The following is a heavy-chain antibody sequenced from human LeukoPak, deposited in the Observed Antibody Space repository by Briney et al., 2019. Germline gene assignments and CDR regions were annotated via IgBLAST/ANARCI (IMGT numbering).Heavy chain of an antibody. CDR1: GFTFSSYG. V-gene: IGHV3-30*03. J-gene: IGHJ6*02. CDR3: AREADIAAAGDYYYYGMDV. Sequence: PGRSLRLSCAASGFTFSSYGMHWVRQAPGKGLEWVAVISYDGSNKYYADSVKGRFTISRDNSKNTLYLQMNSLRAEDTAVYYCAREADIAAAGDYYYYGMDVWGQGTTVTVSS. CDR2: ISYDGSNK. D-gene: IGHD6-13*01.